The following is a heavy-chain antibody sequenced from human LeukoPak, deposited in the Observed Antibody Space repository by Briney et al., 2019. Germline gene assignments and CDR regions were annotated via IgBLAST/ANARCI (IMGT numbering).Heavy chain of an antibody. Sequence: PGASVQVSCKASGYTFTSYDINWVRPATGQGLERMGWMNPNSGNTGYAQKFQGRVTITRNTSISTAYMELSSLRSEDTAVYYCARGGYYDAFDIWGQGTMVTVSS. CDR2: MNPNSGNT. D-gene: IGHD3-22*01. J-gene: IGHJ3*02. CDR3: ARGGYYDAFDI. CDR1: GYTFTSYD. V-gene: IGHV1-8*03.